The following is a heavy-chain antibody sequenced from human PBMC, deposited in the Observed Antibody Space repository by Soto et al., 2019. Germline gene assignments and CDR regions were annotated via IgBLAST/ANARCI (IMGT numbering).Heavy chain of an antibody. V-gene: IGHV4-31*03. CDR1: GGSISSGGYY. D-gene: IGHD3-10*01. CDR2: IYYGGST. CDR3: ARDVRFGGSGSYYDYGMDV. Sequence: SETLSLTCTVSGGSISSGGYYWSWIRQHPGKGLEWIGYIYYGGSTYYNPSLKSRVTISVDTSKNQFSLKLSSVTAADTAVYYCARDVRFGGSGSYYDYGMDVWGQGTTVTVSS. J-gene: IGHJ6*02.